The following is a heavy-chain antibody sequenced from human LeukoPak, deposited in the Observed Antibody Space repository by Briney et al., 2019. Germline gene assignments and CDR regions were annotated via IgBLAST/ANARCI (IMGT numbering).Heavy chain of an antibody. Sequence: SETLSLTCTVSDGSISSSSYYWGWIRQPPGKGLEWIGSIYYSGSTYYNPSLKSRVTISVDMSKNQFSLKLSSVTAADTAVYYCARGYNWNYYYYYMDVWGKGTTVTVSS. D-gene: IGHD1-20*01. CDR1: DGSISSSSYY. J-gene: IGHJ6*03. CDR3: ARGYNWNYYYYYMDV. V-gene: IGHV4-39*07. CDR2: IYYSGST.